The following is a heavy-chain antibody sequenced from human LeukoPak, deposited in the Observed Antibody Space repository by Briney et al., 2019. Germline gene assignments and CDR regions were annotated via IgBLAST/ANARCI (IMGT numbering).Heavy chain of an antibody. J-gene: IGHJ4*02. V-gene: IGHV4-38-2*01. Sequence: SETLSLTCAVSGYSISSGYYWGWIRQPPGKGLEWIGSIYHSGSTYYNPSLKSRVTISVDTSKNQFSLKLSSVTAAGTAVYYCARQSQWLVHDPIDYWGQGTLVTVSS. D-gene: IGHD6-19*01. CDR3: ARQSQWLVHDPIDY. CDR2: IYHSGST. CDR1: GYSISSGYY.